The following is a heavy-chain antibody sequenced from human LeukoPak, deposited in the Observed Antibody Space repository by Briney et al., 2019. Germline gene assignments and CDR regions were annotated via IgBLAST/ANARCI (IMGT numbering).Heavy chain of an antibody. J-gene: IGHJ4*02. CDR1: GGTFSNYA. D-gene: IGHD3-22*01. Sequence: SVKVSCKASGGTFSNYAINWVRQAPGPGLEWMGGIIPLFGTANYAQKFQGRVTITADESTSTVYMELKSLKSEDTAVYYCARGWDYDSGGRPTAYVYWGQGTLVTDSS. CDR2: IIPLFGTA. CDR3: ARGWDYDSGGRPTAYVY. V-gene: IGHV1-69*13.